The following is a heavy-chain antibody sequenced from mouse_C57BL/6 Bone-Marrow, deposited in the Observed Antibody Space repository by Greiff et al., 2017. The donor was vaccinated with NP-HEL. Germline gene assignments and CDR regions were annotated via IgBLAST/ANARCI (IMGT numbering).Heavy chain of an antibody. V-gene: IGHV1-9*01. J-gene: IGHJ2*01. CDR3: ARGRQPVYFDY. Sequence: QVHVKQPGAELMKPGASVKLSCKASGYTFTGYWIEWVKQRPGHGLEWIGEILPGSGSTNYNEKFKGKATFTADTSSNTAYIQLSSLTTEDSAIYYYARGRQPVYFDYWGQGTTLTVSS. CDR2: ILPGSGST. CDR1: GYTFTGYW. D-gene: IGHD6-2*01.